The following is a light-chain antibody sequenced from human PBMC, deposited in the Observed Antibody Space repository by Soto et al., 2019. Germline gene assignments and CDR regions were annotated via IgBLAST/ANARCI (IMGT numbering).Light chain of an antibody. J-gene: IGKJ1*01. Sequence: EIVMTQSPGTLSLSPGERATLSCRASQSVSTNLAWYQQIPGQAPRLLIYGASTRATGIPARFSGSGSGTEFTLAISSLQSEDFAVYYCQQCKEWPQTFGLGT. CDR2: GAS. V-gene: IGKV3-15*01. CDR3: QQCKEWPQT. CDR1: QSVSTN.